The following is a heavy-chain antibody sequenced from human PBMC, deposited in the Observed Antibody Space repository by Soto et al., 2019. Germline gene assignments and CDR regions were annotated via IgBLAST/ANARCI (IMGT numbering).Heavy chain of an antibody. J-gene: IGHJ6*03. D-gene: IGHD5-12*01. Sequence: SETLSLTCAVYGGSFSGYYWSWIRQPPGKGLEWIGEINHSGSTNYNPSLKSRVTISVDTSKNQFSLKLSSVTAADTAVYYCARAHSGYDTHYYYYYYMDVWGKGTTVTVSS. CDR3: ARAHSGYDTHYYYYYYMDV. CDR1: GGSFSGYY. V-gene: IGHV4-34*01. CDR2: INHSGST.